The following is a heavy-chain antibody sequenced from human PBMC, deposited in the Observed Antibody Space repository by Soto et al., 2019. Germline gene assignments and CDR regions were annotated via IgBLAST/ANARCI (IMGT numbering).Heavy chain of an antibody. D-gene: IGHD3-22*01. Sequence: ASVKVSCKASGGTFSSYAISWVRQAPGQGLEWMGGIIPIFGTANYAQKFQGRVTITADESTSTAYMELSSLRSEDTAVYYCARRGDYYDSSGYYLDWFDPWGQGTLVTVSS. J-gene: IGHJ5*02. CDR1: GGTFSSYA. CDR3: ARRGDYYDSSGYYLDWFDP. CDR2: IIPIFGTA. V-gene: IGHV1-69*13.